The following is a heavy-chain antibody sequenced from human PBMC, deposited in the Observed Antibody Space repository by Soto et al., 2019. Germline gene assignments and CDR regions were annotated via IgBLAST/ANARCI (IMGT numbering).Heavy chain of an antibody. D-gene: IGHD3-22*01. CDR1: GGSVSSGSYY. CDR3: ARDSTPKNYYDSSGYYPYYYGMDV. Sequence: SETLSLTCTVSGGSVSSGSYYWSWIRQPPGKGLEWIGYIYYSGSTNYNPSLKSRVTISVDTSKNQFSLKLSSVTAADTAVYYCARDSTPKNYYDSSGYYPYYYGMDVWGQGTTVT. CDR2: IYYSGST. V-gene: IGHV4-61*01. J-gene: IGHJ6*02.